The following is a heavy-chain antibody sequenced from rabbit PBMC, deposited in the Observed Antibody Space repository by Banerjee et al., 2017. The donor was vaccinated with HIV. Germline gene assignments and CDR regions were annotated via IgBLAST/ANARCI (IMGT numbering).Heavy chain of an antibody. CDR3: ARERYTYGYGGEAGAAL. V-gene: IGHV1S40*01. CDR2: ISTGSGST. J-gene: IGHJ6*01. D-gene: IGHD6-1*01. CDR1: GFSFSSGYD. Sequence: QSLEESGGDLVKPGASLTLTCKASGFSFSSGYDMCWVRQAPGKGLEWIGCISTGSGSTYYASWAKGRFTISKTSSTTVTLQMTSLTAADTATYFCARERYTYGYGGEAGAALWGPGTLVTVS.